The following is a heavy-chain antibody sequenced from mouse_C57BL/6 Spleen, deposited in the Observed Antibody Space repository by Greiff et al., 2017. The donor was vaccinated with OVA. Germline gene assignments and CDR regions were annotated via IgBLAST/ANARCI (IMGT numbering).Heavy chain of an antibody. Sequence: VQLQQSGAELVRPGASVTLSCKASGYTFTDYEMHWVKQTPVHGLEWIGAIDPETGGTAYNQKFKGKAILTADKSSSTAYMELRSLTSDDSAVYYYTRKGGGSSYWYFDFWGTGPTVTVSS. CDR3: TRKGGGSSYWYFDF. D-gene: IGHD1-1*01. CDR1: GYTFTDYE. J-gene: IGHJ1*03. V-gene: IGHV1-15*01. CDR2: IDPETGGT.